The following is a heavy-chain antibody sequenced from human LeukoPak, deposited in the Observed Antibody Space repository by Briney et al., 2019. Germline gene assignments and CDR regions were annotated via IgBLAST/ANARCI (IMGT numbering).Heavy chain of an antibody. CDR2: INQDGSEK. D-gene: IGHD6-13*01. J-gene: IGHJ4*02. Sequence: PVGSLRLSCAASLFTFSSYCMSWVRQAPGKGLEWVTNINQDGSEKYYVESVKGRFTISRDHANNSVYLQMSSLRAEDTAVYYCARNAYCSSWYATPFDCWVEGTLV. CDR1: LFTFSSYC. CDR3: ARNAYCSSWYATPFDC. V-gene: IGHV3-7*04.